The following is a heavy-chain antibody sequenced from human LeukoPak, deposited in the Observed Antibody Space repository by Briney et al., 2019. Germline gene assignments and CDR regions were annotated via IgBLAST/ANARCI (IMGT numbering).Heavy chain of an antibody. CDR2: IYHSGST. CDR3: ARQLSSGNWFDP. J-gene: IGHJ5*02. D-gene: IGHD6-19*01. CDR1: GGSISSGGYS. V-gene: IGHV4-30-2*01. Sequence: SETLSLTCAVSGGSISSGGYSWSWIRQPPGKGLEWIGYIYHSGSTYYNPSLKSRVTISVDRSKNQFSLKLSSVTAADTAVYYCARQLSSGNWFDPWGQGTLVTVSS.